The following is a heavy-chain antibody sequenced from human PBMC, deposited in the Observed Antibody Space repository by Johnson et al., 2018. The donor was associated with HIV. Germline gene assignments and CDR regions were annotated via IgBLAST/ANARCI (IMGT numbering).Heavy chain of an antibody. D-gene: IGHD6-6*01. CDR2: IKYDGSNK. Sequence: VPVVGFWGGLVQAWRFPRPLRSASGITFSSLANDLGPQAPGKGLEWVAYIKYDGSNKYYADSLKGRFTISRDNSKNTLYLQMNSLRVEDTAVYYCARPSSIAALYDDFDIWGQGTMVTVSS. CDR3: ARPSSIAALYDDFDI. CDR1: GITFSSLA. J-gene: IGHJ3*02. V-gene: IGHV3-30-3*01.